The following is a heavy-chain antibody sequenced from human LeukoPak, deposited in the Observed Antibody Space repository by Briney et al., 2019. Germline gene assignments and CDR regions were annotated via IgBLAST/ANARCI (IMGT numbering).Heavy chain of an antibody. D-gene: IGHD6-19*01. Sequence: SETLSLTCAVYGGSFSGYYWSWIRQPPGKGLEWIGEINHSRSTNYNPSLKSRVTISVDTSKNQFSLKLSSVTAADTAVYYSARDRWKGPNRGWLRRGYYYGMDVWGQGTTVTVSS. CDR1: GGSFSGYY. CDR3: ARDRWKGPNRGWLRRGYYYGMDV. J-gene: IGHJ6*02. CDR2: INHSRST. V-gene: IGHV4-34*01.